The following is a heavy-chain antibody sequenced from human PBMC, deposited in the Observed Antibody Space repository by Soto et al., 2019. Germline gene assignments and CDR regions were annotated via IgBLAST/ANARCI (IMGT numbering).Heavy chain of an antibody. CDR3: ARDGGDYSLFDY. CDR1: GGSISSYY. J-gene: IGHJ4*02. D-gene: IGHD4-17*01. CDR2: IYYSGST. Sequence: LSLTCTVSGGSISSYYWSWIRQPPGKGLEWIGYIYYSGSTNYNPSLKSRVTISVDTSKNQFSLKLSSVTAADTAAYYCARDGGDYSLFDYWGQGTLVTVSS. V-gene: IGHV4-59*01.